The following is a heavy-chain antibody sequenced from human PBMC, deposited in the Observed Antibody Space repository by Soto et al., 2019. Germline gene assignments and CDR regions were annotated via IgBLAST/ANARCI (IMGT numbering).Heavy chain of an antibody. J-gene: IGHJ6*02. Sequence: SLRLSCVGSGFTFSTYSINWDRQAPGKGLEWVSSISSRSDIYYADSVKGRFTISRDNAKNSVSLQMNSLRAEDTAVYYCAREYTAWPLAYGLDVWGQGTTVTVSS. CDR1: GFTFSTYS. CDR3: AREYTAWPLAYGLDV. CDR2: ISSRSDI. D-gene: IGHD2-2*02. V-gene: IGHV3-21*01.